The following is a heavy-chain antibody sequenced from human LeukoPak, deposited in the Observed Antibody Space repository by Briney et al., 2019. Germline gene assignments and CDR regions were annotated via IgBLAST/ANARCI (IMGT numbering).Heavy chain of an antibody. CDR3: ARTRPGQWLVLDY. CDR2: ISSSSSYI. CDR1: GFTFSSYS. J-gene: IGHJ4*02. Sequence: SGGSLRLSCAASGFTFSSYSMNWVRQAPGKGLEWVSSISSSSSYIYYADSVKGRFTISRDNAKNSPYLQMNSLRAEDTAVYYCARTRPGQWLVLDYWGQGTLVTVSS. V-gene: IGHV3-21*01. D-gene: IGHD6-19*01.